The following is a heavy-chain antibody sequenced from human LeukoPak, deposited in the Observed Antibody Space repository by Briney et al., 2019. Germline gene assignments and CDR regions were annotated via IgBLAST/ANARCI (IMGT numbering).Heavy chain of an antibody. J-gene: IGHJ4*02. D-gene: IGHD4-17*01. CDR1: GGTFSSYA. Sequence: ASVKVSCKASGGTFSSYAINRVRQATGQGLEWMGWMNPNSGNTGYAQKFQGRVTMTRNTSISTAYMELSSLRSEDTAVYYCARGGTVPLFSLWGQGTLVTVSS. CDR2: MNPNSGNT. CDR3: ARGGTVPLFSL. V-gene: IGHV1-8*02.